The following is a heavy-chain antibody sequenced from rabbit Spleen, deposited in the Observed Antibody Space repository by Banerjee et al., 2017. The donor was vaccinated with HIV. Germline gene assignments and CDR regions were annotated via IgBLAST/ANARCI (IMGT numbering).Heavy chain of an antibody. V-gene: IGHV1S45*01. CDR3: ASDIYGHGGFSL. CDR2: IYPTNGVS. CDR1: GFDFSINYV. J-gene: IGHJ3*01. Sequence: QEHLEESGGDLVKPGASLTLTCTVSGFDFSINYVMRWVRQAPGKGLEWIASIYPTNGVSYYANWAKGRFTISKTSSTTVTLQMTSLTAADTATYFCASDIYGHGGFSLWGQGTLVTVS. D-gene: IGHD6-1*01.